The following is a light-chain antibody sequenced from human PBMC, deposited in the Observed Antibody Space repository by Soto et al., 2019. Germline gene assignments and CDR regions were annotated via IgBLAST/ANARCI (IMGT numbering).Light chain of an antibody. CDR1: QSVSRSY. V-gene: IGKV3-20*01. Sequence: EIVLTQSPGTLSLSPGERATLSCRASQSVSRSYLAWNQQKPGQAPKLLIYDASSRATGIPDRFSGSGSGTDFTVTISSLEPEDFAVYSCHQFRTFGQATKVDI. CDR3: HQFRT. CDR2: DAS. J-gene: IGKJ1*01.